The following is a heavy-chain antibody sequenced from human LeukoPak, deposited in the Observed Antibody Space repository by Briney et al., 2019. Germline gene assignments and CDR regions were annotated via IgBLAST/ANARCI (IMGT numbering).Heavy chain of an antibody. V-gene: IGHV3-7*01. CDR3: ARDGAPRRDGYTDY. D-gene: IGHD5-24*01. CDR2: IKQDGSEK. CDR1: GFTFSSYW. J-gene: IGHJ4*02. Sequence: GGSLRLSCAASGFTFSSYWMSWVRQAPGKGLEWVANIKQDGSEKHYVDSVKGRFTIPRDNAKNSLYLQMNSLRAEDTAVYYCARDGAPRRDGYTDYWGQGTLVTVSS.